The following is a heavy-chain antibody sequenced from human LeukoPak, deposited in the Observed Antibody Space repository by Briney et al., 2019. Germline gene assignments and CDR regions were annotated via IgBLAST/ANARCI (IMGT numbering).Heavy chain of an antibody. D-gene: IGHD1-1*01. CDR2: VYNSGST. V-gene: IGHV4-4*07. CDR3: AGGNPSVHSGFFDC. CDR1: GGSISRYY. Sequence: SETLSLTCTVSGGSISRYYWSWIRQPAGRGLEWIGRVYNSGSTNYNPSLRSRVAMSVDTSKNQFSLKLNSVTAADTAIYYCAGGNPSVHSGFFDCWGQGTLVTVSS. J-gene: IGHJ4*02.